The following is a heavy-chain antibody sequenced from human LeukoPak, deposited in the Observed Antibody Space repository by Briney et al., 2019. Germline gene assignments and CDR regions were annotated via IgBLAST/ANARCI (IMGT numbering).Heavy chain of an antibody. V-gene: IGHV4-39*01. J-gene: IGHJ3*01. CDR1: GDSISSSIYY. D-gene: IGHD1-1*01. CDR3: ARHEGGTDWNPISL. Sequence: SETLSLTCTVSGDSISSSIYYWGWIRQPPGKGLEWVGSIYYGGSTYYNPSLKSRVTISVDTSKNQFSLKLSSATAADTAVYFCARHEGGTDWNPISLWGQGTMVTVSS. CDR2: IYYGGST.